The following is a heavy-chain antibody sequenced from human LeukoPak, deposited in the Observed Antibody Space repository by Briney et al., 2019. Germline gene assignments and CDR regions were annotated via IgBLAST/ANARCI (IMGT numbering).Heavy chain of an antibody. D-gene: IGHD4-11*01. J-gene: IGHJ4*02. V-gene: IGHV4-39*01. Sequence: SETLSLTCTVSGGSISSSSYYWAWIRQSPGKGLEWIGSIYYSGITYYNPSPKSRLTTSVDTSKNQFSLKLSSVTAADTAVYYCARRDYSNYGPFDYWGQGTLVTVSS. CDR1: GGSISSSSYY. CDR3: ARRDYSNYGPFDY. CDR2: IYYSGIT.